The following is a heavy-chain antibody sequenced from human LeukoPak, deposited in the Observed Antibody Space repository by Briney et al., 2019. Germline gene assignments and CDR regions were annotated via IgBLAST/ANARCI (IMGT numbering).Heavy chain of an antibody. CDR1: GFTFSSYE. J-gene: IGHJ4*02. D-gene: IGHD3-3*01. Sequence: PGGSLTLSCAASGFTFSSYEMNWVRQAPGKGLEWVSSISSSGNTIYYADSVKGRFTISRDNAKNSLYLQMNSLRAEDTAVYYCARSTRSASHYFDYWGQGTLVTVSS. CDR2: ISSSGNTI. V-gene: IGHV3-48*03. CDR3: ARSTRSASHYFDY.